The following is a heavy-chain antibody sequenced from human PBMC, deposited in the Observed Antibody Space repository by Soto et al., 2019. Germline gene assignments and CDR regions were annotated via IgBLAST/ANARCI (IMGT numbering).Heavy chain of an antibody. CDR2: TSSSSSTI. V-gene: IGHV3-48*02. CDR3: ARDKSSGWFYGMDV. CDR1: GFTFSSYS. J-gene: IGHJ6*02. Sequence: EVQLVESGGGLVQPGGSLRLSCAASGFTFSSYSMNWVRQAPGKGLEWVSYTSSSSSTISYADSVKGRFTISRDNAKNSRSLQMNSLRDEDTAVYYCARDKSSGWFYGMDVWGQGTTVTVSS. D-gene: IGHD6-19*01.